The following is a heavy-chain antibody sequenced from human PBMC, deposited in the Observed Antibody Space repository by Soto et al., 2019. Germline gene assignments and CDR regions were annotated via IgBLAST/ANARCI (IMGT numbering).Heavy chain of an antibody. CDR3: ARHHDS. Sequence: SETLSLTCTVSGGSISRSSYYWGWIRQPPGKGLEWIGTIYYSGAAYYNPSLQSRVTISVDTSSNQFSMKLNSVTAADTAVYYCARHHDSWGQGTLVTVSS. V-gene: IGHV4-39*01. CDR1: GGSISRSSYY. CDR2: IYYSGAA. J-gene: IGHJ4*02.